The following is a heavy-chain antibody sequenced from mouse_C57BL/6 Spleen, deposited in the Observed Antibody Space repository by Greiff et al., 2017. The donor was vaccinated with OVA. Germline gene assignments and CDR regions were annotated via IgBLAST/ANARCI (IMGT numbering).Heavy chain of an antibody. CDR1: GFTFSSYA. V-gene: IGHV5S21*01. D-gene: IGHD1-1*01. CDR3: TKRYGSSFFDD. CDR2: ISPGGDYL. Sequence: EVKLVESGAGLVKPGGSLKLSCAASGFTFSSYALSWVRQTPEKRLEWVAYISPGGDYLSYADTGKGRLTIARDNARNTLYLQRSSQKSEDTAMYYCTKRYGSSFFDDWGTGTTVTVAS. J-gene: IGHJ1*03.